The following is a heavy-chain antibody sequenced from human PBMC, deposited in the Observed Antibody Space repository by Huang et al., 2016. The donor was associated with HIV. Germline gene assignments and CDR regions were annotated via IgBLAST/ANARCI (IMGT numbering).Heavy chain of an antibody. CDR2: VYNSGTA. Sequence: QVQLQESGPGLVKPSQTLSLICTVSGGSVSSGSFSWNWIRQPAGKGLEWIGHVYNSGTASYIPSLKSRVTIALDTSKNQFSLKLSSVTAADTAVYFCARGGIAVSGAYDYWGQGTLVSVSS. D-gene: IGHD6-19*01. CDR3: ARGGIAVSGAYDY. CDR1: GGSVSSGSFS. J-gene: IGHJ4*02. V-gene: IGHV4-61*09.